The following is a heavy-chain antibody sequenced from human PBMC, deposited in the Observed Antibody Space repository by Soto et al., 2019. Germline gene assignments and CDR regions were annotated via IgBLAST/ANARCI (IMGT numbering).Heavy chain of an antibody. Sequence: PSETLSLTCTVSGGSVISGSYYWSWIRQPPGKGLEWIGYIYYSGSTNYNPSLKSRVTISVDTSKNQFSLKLSSVTAADTAVYYCARDGSGSYPFDYWGQGTLVTVSS. CDR3: ARDGSGSYPFDY. J-gene: IGHJ4*02. CDR2: IYYSGST. CDR1: GGSVISGSYY. D-gene: IGHD3-10*01. V-gene: IGHV4-61*01.